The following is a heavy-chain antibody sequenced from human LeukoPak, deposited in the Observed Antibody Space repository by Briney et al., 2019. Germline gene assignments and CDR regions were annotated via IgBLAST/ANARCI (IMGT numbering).Heavy chain of an antibody. CDR1: GFIFSNAW. CDR3: AKDLGRYRNNYFDY. V-gene: IGHV3-15*01. D-gene: IGHD1-26*01. J-gene: IGHJ4*02. CDR2: IRSNIDGGST. Sequence: PGGSLRLSCAASGFIFSNAWMTWVRQPPGKGLEWVGRIRSNIDGGSTDYAAPVKGRFTISRDDSKNTLYLDMNSLKTEDTAVYYCAKDLGRYRNNYFDYWGQGTLVTVSS.